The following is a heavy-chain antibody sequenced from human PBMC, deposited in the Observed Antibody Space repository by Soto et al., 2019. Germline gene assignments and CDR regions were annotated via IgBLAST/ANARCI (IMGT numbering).Heavy chain of an antibody. J-gene: IGHJ4*02. CDR2: IYYSGST. D-gene: IGHD1-26*01. CDR1: GGSISSYY. V-gene: IGHV4-59*01. Sequence: TLSLTCTVSGGSISSYYLSWIRQPPGKGLEWIGYIYYSGSTNFNPSLKSRVTISVDTSKNQFSLKLSSVTAADTAVYYCASGSGSYSSDYWGQGTLVTVSS. CDR3: ASGSGSYSSDY.